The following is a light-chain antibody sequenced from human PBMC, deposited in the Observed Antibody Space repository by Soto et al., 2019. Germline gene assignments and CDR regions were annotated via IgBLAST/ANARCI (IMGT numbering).Light chain of an antibody. CDR3: QSYDSSLRGFV. J-gene: IGLJ1*01. V-gene: IGLV1-40*01. CDR1: SSNIGAGYN. CDR2: ANS. Sequence: QSVLTQPPSVSGVPGQRVTISCTGSSSNIGAGYNVHWYQQLPGTAPKLLIYANSNRPSGVPDRFSGSKSGTSASLAITGLQAEDEADYYCQSYDSSLRGFVFGTGTKLTVL.